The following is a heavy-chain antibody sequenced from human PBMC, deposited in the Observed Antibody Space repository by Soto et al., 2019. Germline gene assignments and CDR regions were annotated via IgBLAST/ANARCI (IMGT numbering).Heavy chain of an antibody. J-gene: IGHJ4*02. Sequence: ASVKVSCKASGGTFSSYAISWVRQAPGQGLEWMGGIIPIFGTANYAQKFQGRVTITADESTSTAYMELSSLRSEDTAVYYCARGSTPGGAWYYFDYWGQGTLVTVSS. CDR2: IIPIFGTA. CDR1: GGTFSSYA. V-gene: IGHV1-69*13. D-gene: IGHD2-15*01. CDR3: ARGSTPGGAWYYFDY.